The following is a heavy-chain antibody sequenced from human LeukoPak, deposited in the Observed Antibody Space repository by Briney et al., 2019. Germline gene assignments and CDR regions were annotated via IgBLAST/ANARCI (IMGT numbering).Heavy chain of an antibody. CDR1: GGTFSSYA. CDR3: ARVGYSGSEGHFDY. J-gene: IGHJ4*02. D-gene: IGHD1-26*01. Sequence: GASVKVSCKASGGTFSSYAISWVRQAPGQGLEWMGGIIPIFGTANYAQKFQGRVTITTDESTSTAYMELSSLRSEDTAVYYCARVGYSGSEGHFDYWGQGTLVTVSS. CDR2: IIPIFGTA. V-gene: IGHV1-69*05.